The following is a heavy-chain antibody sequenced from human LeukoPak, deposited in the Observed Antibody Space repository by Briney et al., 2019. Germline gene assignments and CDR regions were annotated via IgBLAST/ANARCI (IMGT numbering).Heavy chain of an antibody. V-gene: IGHV3-11*01. J-gene: IGHJ4*02. D-gene: IGHD3-10*01. CDR3: ARDASFFGYYYGSGSYGDY. CDR1: GFTFSDYY. CDR2: ISSSGSTI. Sequence: GGSPRLSCAASGFTFSDYYMSWIRQAPGKGLEWVSYISSSGSTIYYADSVKGRFTISRDNAKNSLYLQMNSLRAEDTAVYYCARDASFFGYYYGSGSYGDYWGQGTLVTVSS.